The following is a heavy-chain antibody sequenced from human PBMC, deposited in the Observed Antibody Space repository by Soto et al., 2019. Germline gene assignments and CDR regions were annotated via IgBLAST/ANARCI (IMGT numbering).Heavy chain of an antibody. J-gene: IGHJ4*02. CDR1: GGAISGRY. CDR3: GRAHGWPGFDY. V-gene: IGHV4-59*01. Sequence: SETLSLTGTATGGAISGRYWNWIRQPPGKGLEWIGHIYNGESTNYNPSLKSRVTISVDTSKNQFSLKLGSVTAADTAVYYCGRAHGWPGFDYWGQG. CDR2: IYNGEST. D-gene: IGHD2-2*03.